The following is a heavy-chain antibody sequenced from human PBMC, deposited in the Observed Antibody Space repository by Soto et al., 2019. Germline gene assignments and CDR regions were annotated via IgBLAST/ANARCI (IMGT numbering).Heavy chain of an antibody. CDR3: ARQITYYYDSSGPFPGY. D-gene: IGHD3-22*01. J-gene: IGHJ4*02. V-gene: IGHV5-51*01. CDR2: IYPGDSDT. CDR1: GYSFTSYW. Sequence: GESLKISCKGSGYSFTSYWIGWVRQMPGKGLEWMWIIYPGDSDTRYSPSFQGQVTISADKSISTAYLQWSSLKASDTAMYYCARQITYYYDSSGPFPGYWGQGTLVTVSS.